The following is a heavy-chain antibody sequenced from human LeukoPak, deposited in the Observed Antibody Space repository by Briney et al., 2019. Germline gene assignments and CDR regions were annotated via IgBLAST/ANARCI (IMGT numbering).Heavy chain of an antibody. V-gene: IGHV3-23*01. J-gene: IGHJ4*02. CDR2: VSKTGAYT. CDR3: TSQTYSGSEKYYFDC. Sequence: GSLRLSCATSGFPFSSYSMSWVRQAPGKGLEWVSIVSKTGAYTYYADSVNGRFTVSRDNSDNTLYLQMRSLRAEDTAIYYCTSQTYSGSEKYYFDCWGQGTLVTVSS. D-gene: IGHD1-26*01. CDR1: GFPFSSYS.